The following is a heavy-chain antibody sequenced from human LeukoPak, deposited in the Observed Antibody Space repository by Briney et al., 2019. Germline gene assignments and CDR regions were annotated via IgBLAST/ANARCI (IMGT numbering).Heavy chain of an antibody. D-gene: IGHD1-26*01. V-gene: IGHV3-7*01. CDR2: IKQDGSEK. CDR3: ARELGSYEGGYYGMDV. Sequence: TGGSLRLSCAASGFTFSSYWMRWVRQAPGKGLEWVANIKQDGSEKNYVESLKGRFTISRDNAKNSLYLQMNSLRAEDTALYYCARELGSYEGGYYGMDVWGQGTTVTVSS. J-gene: IGHJ6*02. CDR1: GFTFSSYW.